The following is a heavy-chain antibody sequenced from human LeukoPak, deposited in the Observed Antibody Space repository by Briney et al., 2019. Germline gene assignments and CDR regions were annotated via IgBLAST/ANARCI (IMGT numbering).Heavy chain of an antibody. Sequence: GGSLRLSCAASGFTFSSYAMHWVRQAPGKGLEWVAVISYDGSSKYYADSVKGRFTISRDNSKNTLYLQMNSLRAEDTAVYYCASVVVVAAIYDAFDIWGQGTMVTVSS. CDR1: GFTFSSYA. CDR3: ASVVVVAAIYDAFDI. V-gene: IGHV3-30-3*01. J-gene: IGHJ3*02. CDR2: ISYDGSSK. D-gene: IGHD2-15*01.